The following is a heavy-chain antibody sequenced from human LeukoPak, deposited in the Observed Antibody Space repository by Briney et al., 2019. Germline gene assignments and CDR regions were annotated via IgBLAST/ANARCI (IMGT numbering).Heavy chain of an antibody. D-gene: IGHD4-17*01. CDR3: ARDRRDYGDYGDAFDI. V-gene: IGHV3-72*01. CDR2: TRNKANSYTT. J-gene: IGHJ3*02. Sequence: GGSLRLSCAASGFTFSDHYMDWVRQAPGKGLEWVGRTRNKANSYTTEYAASVKGRFTISRDDSKNSLYLQMKSLKTEDTAVYYCARDRRDYGDYGDAFDIWGQGTMVTVSS. CDR1: GFTFSDHY.